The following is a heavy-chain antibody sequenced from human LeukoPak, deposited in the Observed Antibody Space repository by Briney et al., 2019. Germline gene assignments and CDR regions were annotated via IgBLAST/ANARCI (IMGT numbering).Heavy chain of an antibody. Sequence: SETLSLTCSVSGGSSSSYYWSWIRQPPGKGLEWIGYIYYSGSTDYNPSLKSRVTISVDTSKNQFSLKLNSVTAADTAVYYCARQAGGTGTHGRWFDPWGQGTLVTVSS. V-gene: IGHV4-59*08. CDR1: GGSSSSYY. D-gene: IGHD1-1*01. CDR3: ARQAGGTGTHGRWFDP. J-gene: IGHJ5*02. CDR2: IYYSGST.